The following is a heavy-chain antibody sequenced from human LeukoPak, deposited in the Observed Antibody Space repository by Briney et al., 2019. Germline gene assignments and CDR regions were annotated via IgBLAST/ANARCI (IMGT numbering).Heavy chain of an antibody. CDR2: INHSGST. CDR3: ASSYSSGWYRGSFDY. D-gene: IGHD6-19*01. Sequence: PSETLSLTCAVYGGSFSGYYWSWIRQPPGKGLEWIGEINHSGSTNYNPSIKSRVTISVDTSKNQFSLKLSSVTAADTAVYYCASSYSSGWYRGSFDYWGQGTLVTVSS. J-gene: IGHJ4*02. V-gene: IGHV4-34*01. CDR1: GGSFSGYY.